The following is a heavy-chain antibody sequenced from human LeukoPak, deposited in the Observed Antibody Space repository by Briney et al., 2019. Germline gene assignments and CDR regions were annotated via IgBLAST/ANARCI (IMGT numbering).Heavy chain of an antibody. CDR3: ARDGTALDY. CDR1: GFTFSSYA. V-gene: IGHV3-30-3*01. J-gene: IGHJ4*02. Sequence: GGSLRLSCAASGFTFSSYAMHWVCQAPGKGLEWVAVISYDGSNKYYADSVKGRFTISRDNSKNTLYLQMNSLRAEDTAVYYCARDGTALDYWGQGTLVTVSS. CDR2: ISYDGSNK. D-gene: IGHD1-1*01.